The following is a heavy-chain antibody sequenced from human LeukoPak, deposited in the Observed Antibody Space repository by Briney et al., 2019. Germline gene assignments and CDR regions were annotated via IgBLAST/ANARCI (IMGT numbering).Heavy chain of an antibody. D-gene: IGHD6-13*01. V-gene: IGHV3-23*01. CDR1: GLTFSNYL. CDR3: ARRFSSTWSRPVNFDS. Sequence: PGESLSLSCSVSGLTFSNYLMIWVRLAPGKGLEWGSCISGSGSNTFYADSVKGRFTISGDNSKSMLYLEMNSLRVEDTAVYYCARRFSSTWSRPVNFDSWGQGTLVTVSS. J-gene: IGHJ4*02. CDR2: ISGSGSNT.